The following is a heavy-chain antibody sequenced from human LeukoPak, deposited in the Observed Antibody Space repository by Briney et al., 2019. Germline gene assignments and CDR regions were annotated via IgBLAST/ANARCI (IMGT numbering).Heavy chain of an antibody. Sequence: GGSLRLSCAASGFTVSNNYMTWVRQAPGKGLEWVSLIYSGGSTYYADSVKGRFTISRDNSKNTVYLQMNSLRAEDTAVYYCARDNGGSSLYYWGQGTLVTVSS. CDR3: ARDNGGSSLYY. J-gene: IGHJ4*02. CDR2: IYSGGST. V-gene: IGHV3-66*01. CDR1: GFTVSNNY. D-gene: IGHD2-8*01.